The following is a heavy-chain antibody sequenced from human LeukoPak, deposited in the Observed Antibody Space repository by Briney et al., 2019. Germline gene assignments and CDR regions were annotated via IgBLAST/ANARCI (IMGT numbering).Heavy chain of an antibody. CDR2: IWYDGSNK. Sequence: PGGSLRLSCAASGFTFSSYGMHWVRQAPGEGVEWVAVIWYDGSNKYYADSVKGRFTISRDNSKNTLYLQMNSLRAEDTAVYYCARGGDWNDEEYSFDYWGQGTLVTVSS. D-gene: IGHD1-1*01. CDR1: GFTFSSYG. V-gene: IGHV3-33*01. J-gene: IGHJ4*02. CDR3: ARGGDWNDEEYSFDY.